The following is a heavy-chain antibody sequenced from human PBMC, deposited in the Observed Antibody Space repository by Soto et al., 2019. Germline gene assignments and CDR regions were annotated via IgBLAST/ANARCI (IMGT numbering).Heavy chain of an antibody. CDR2: ISYDGSNK. J-gene: IGHJ4*02. CDR1: GFTFSSYA. Sequence: PGGSLRLSCAASGFTFSSYAMHWVRQAPGKGLEWVAVISYDGSNKYYADSVKGRFTISRDNSKNTLYLQMNSLRAEDTAVYYCAHSGYSYHLNFDYWGQGTLVTVYS. V-gene: IGHV3-30-3*01. CDR3: AHSGYSYHLNFDY. D-gene: IGHD5-18*01.